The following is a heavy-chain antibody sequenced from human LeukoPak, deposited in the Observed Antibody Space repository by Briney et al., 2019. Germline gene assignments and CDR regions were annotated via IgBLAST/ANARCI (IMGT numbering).Heavy chain of an antibody. J-gene: IGHJ6*03. CDR2: IYYTGLS. CDR3: ARDGPTGPHSPGSMDV. D-gene: IGHD3-9*01. CDR1: GGSISSTSYF. Sequence: SETLSLTCSVSGGSISSTSYFWGWIRQPPGKGLEWIGTIYYTGLSYYNPSLKSRVTISIDTSKNQFSLKLSSVTAADTAVYYCARDGPTGPHSPGSMDVWGKGTTVTVSS. V-gene: IGHV4-39*07.